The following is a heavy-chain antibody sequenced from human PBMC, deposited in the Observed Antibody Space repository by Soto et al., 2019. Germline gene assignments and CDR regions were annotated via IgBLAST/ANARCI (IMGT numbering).Heavy chain of an antibody. J-gene: IGHJ4*02. CDR1: GGSISSSGYS. D-gene: IGHD6-19*01. CDR3: AVLAVAGNFDY. Sequence: SETLSLTCTVSGGSISSSGYSWGWIRQPPGKGLEWIGSIYYSGSTYYNPSLKSRVTISVDTSKNQFSLKLSSVTAADTAVYYCAVLAVAGNFDYWGQGTLVTVSS. V-gene: IGHV4-39*01. CDR2: IYYSGST.